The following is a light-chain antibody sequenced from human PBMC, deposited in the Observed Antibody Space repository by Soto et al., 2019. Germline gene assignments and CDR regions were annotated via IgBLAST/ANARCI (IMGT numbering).Light chain of an antibody. CDR1: RSDVGSYNL. J-gene: IGLJ2*01. CDR2: EGS. V-gene: IGLV2-23*01. Sequence: QSALTQPASVSGSPGQSITISCTGTRSDVGSYNLVSWYQQHPGKAPKLMIYEGSKRPSGVSNRFSGSKSGNTVSLTISGPQAEDEADYYCCSYEGSSTLVFGGGTKVTVL. CDR3: CSYEGSSTLV.